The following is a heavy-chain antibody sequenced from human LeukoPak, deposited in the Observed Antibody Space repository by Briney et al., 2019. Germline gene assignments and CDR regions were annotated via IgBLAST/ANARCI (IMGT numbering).Heavy chain of an antibody. CDR2: ISGSGGST. CDR1: GFTFSSYA. Sequence: GGSLRLSCAASGFTFSSYAMSWVRQAPGKGLEWVSGISGSGGSTYFADSVEGRFTISRDNSKNTLYLQMNSLRAEDTAVYYCARSGSFSPTYYFDYWGQGTLVTVSS. V-gene: IGHV3-23*01. D-gene: IGHD1-26*01. J-gene: IGHJ4*02. CDR3: ARSGSFSPTYYFDY.